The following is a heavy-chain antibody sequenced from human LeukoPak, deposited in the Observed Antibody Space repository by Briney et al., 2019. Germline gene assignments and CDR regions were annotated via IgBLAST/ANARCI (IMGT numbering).Heavy chain of an antibody. Sequence: SETLSLTCTVSGGSISSYYWSWIRQPPGKGLEWIGYIYYSGSTNYNPSLKGRVTISVDTSKNQLSLKLSSVTAADTAVYYCARDPLSIAARRGAFDIWGQGTMVTVSS. CDR3: ARDPLSIAARRGAFDI. J-gene: IGHJ3*02. CDR2: IYYSGST. D-gene: IGHD6-6*01. V-gene: IGHV4-59*01. CDR1: GGSISSYY.